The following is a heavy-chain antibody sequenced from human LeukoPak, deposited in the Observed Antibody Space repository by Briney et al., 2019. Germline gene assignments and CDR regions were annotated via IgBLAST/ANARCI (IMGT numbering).Heavy chain of an antibody. CDR3: ARGPGYCSSTSCRGVCSDY. CDR2: INHSGST. Sequence: PSETLSLTCAVYGGSFSGYYWSWIRQPPGKGLEWIGEINHSGSTNYNPSLKSRVAISVDTSKNQFSLKLSSVSAADTAVYYCARGPGYCSSTSCRGVCSDYWGREPWPPSPQ. V-gene: IGHV4-34*01. D-gene: IGHD2-2*01. J-gene: IGHJ4*02. CDR1: GGSFSGYY.